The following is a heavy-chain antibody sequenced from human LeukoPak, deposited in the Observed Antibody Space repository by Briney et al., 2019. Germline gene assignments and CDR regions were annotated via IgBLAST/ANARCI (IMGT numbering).Heavy chain of an antibody. CDR1: GYSFTSYW. J-gene: IGHJ4*02. Sequence: GESLKISCKGSGYSFTSYWIGWVRQMPGKGLEWMGIIYPGDSDTRYSPSFQGQVTISADKSLSTAYLQWSSPKASDTAMYYCARREWWEPYYFDYWGQGTLVTVSS. D-gene: IGHD2-15*01. V-gene: IGHV5-51*01. CDR3: ARREWWEPYYFDY. CDR2: IYPGDSDT.